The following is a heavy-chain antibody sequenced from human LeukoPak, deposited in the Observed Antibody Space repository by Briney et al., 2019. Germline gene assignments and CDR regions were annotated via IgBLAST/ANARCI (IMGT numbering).Heavy chain of an antibody. CDR1: GYSFTSYY. CDR3: AKDLVREIVGVPKPYYFDY. Sequence: ASVKVSCKASGYSFTSYYMHWVRQAPGQGLEWMGIINPSRSSTIYGQSFQGRVTMTRDTSTSTVYMELSSLRSDYTAVYSCAKDLVREIVGVPKPYYFDYWGQGTLVTVSS. V-gene: IGHV1-46*01. CDR2: INPSRSST. D-gene: IGHD1-26*01. J-gene: IGHJ4*02.